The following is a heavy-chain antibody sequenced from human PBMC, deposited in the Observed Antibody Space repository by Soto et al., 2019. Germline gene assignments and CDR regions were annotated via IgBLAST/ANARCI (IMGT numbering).Heavy chain of an antibody. J-gene: IGHJ4*02. CDR1: GFTFDYYA. D-gene: IGHD6-19*01. V-gene: IGHV3-9*01. CDR3: AKVGSGWEYFDY. Sequence: GGSLRLSCAASGFTFDYYAMHWVRLAPGKGLEWVSGISWNSGSLAYADSVKGRFIISRDNAKKSLYLQMNSLREEDTALYYCAKVGSGWEYFDYWGQGTLVTVSS. CDR2: ISWNSGSL.